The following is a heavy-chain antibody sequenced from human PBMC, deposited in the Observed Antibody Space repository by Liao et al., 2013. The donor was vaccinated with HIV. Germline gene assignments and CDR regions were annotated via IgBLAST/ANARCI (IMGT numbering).Heavy chain of an antibody. CDR1: GGSISGYY. D-gene: IGHD3-16*01. J-gene: IGHJ6*03. CDR2: VSHSGSS. V-gene: IGHV4-34*02. CDR3: ARVYTTTFRYYYYYMTS. Sequence: QAQLQQWGAGLLKPSETLSLTCDVYGGSISGYYWSWIRQSPREGAWSGLGKVSHSGSSDYNPSLKSRVTISLDTAKDRISLKLTSMTAADTAVYYCARVYTTTFRYYYYYMTSGAKGPTVTVS.